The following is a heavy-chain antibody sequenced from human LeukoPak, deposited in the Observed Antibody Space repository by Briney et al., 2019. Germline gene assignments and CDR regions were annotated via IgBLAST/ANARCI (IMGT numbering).Heavy chain of an antibody. D-gene: IGHD7-27*01. Sequence: SETLSLTFTVFGGSISSGDYYWSWIRQPPGKVLEWIAHIYHSGSTYYDPSLKSRVIISVDTSQNQFSLKLSSVTAADTAVYYCSRGPGCYFDYWGQVTLVTVSS. J-gene: IGHJ4*01. CDR2: IYHSGST. V-gene: IGHV4-30-4*01. CDR1: GGSISSGDYY. CDR3: SRGPGCYFDY.